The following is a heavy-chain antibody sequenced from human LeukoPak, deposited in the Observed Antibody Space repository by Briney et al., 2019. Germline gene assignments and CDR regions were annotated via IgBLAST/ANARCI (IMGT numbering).Heavy chain of an antibody. CDR2: ITPSGGST. CDR1: GYTFTNYY. CDR3: ARDGFRGYYYGSGSYRRFDY. D-gene: IGHD3-10*01. V-gene: IGHV1-46*01. Sequence: ASVKVSCKASGYTFTNYYMHWVRQAPGQGLEWLGLITPSGGSTWYAQKFQGRVTMTRDMSTSTDYMELSSLRSEDTAVYYCARDGFRGYYYGSGSYRRFDYWGQGTLVTVSS. J-gene: IGHJ4*02.